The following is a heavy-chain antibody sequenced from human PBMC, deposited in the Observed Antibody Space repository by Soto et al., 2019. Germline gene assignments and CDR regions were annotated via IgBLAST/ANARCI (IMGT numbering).Heavy chain of an antibody. CDR3: AKVFGVATKHYYYYGRDV. CDR2: ISYDGSNK. V-gene: IGHV3-30*18. J-gene: IGHJ6*02. CDR1: GFTFSSYG. D-gene: IGHD5-12*01. Sequence: QVQLVESGGGVVQPGRSLRLSCAASGFTFSSYGMHWVRQAPGKGLEWVAVISYDGSNKYYADSVKGRFTISRDNSKNTLYLQMNSLRAEDTAVYYFAKVFGVATKHYYYYGRDVWGQGTTVTVSS.